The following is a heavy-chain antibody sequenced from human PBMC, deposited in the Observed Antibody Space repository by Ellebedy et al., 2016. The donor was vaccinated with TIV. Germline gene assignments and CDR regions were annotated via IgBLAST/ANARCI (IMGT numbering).Heavy chain of an antibody. Sequence: PGGSLRLSCVASGLTFKNAWMSRVRQAPGKGLEWVGRSKSKADGEATDFAAPVRGRFTISRDDSKYTLYLQMNSLKTEDTAVYYCNKNLRWEDEKDYWGQGTLVTVSS. CDR3: NKNLRWEDEKDY. J-gene: IGHJ4*02. CDR2: SKSKADGEAT. V-gene: IGHV3-15*01. CDR1: GLTFKNAW. D-gene: IGHD1-26*01.